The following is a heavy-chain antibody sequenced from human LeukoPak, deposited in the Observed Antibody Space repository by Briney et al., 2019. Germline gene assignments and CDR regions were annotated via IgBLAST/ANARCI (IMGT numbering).Heavy chain of an antibody. CDR1: GFTFSDYY. D-gene: IGHD6-19*01. J-gene: IGHJ5*02. V-gene: IGHV3-11*01. CDR3: ARGLTVAPNWFDP. Sequence: PGGSLRLSCAASGFTFSDYYMSWIRQAPGKGLEWLSYISSSGRTMYYTDSVKGRFTISRDNAKKSLYLQMNSLRAEDTAVYYCARGLTVAPNWFDPWGQGTLVTVSS. CDR2: ISSSGRTM.